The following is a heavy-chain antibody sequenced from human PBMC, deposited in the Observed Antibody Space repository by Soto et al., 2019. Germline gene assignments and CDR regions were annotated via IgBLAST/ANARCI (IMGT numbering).Heavy chain of an antibody. CDR2: IFYSGHL. V-gene: IGHV4-59*01. CDR3: ARGGGGYRFAC. Sequence: QVQLQESGPGLVKPSETLSLTCAVSGASFGTYYWSWIRQPPGKGLEWIGYIFYSGHLKYNPSLKGRLTISVAPSKIQSSLGLTSVSGPDTAAYYCARGGGGYRFACRGPGTLVTVSA. CDR1: GASFGTYY. D-gene: IGHD1-26*01. J-gene: IGHJ4*02.